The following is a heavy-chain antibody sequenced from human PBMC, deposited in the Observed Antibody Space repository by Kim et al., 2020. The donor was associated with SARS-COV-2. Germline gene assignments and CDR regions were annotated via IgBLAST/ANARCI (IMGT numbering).Heavy chain of an antibody. Sequence: GGEKSYGDSVTSRFTISRDNAKSALYLQMNSLGAEDTAIYYCARAMAPNWWGQGTLVTVSS. J-gene: IGHJ4*02. D-gene: IGHD1-1*01. CDR3: ARAMAPNW. CDR2: GGEK. V-gene: IGHV3-7*03.